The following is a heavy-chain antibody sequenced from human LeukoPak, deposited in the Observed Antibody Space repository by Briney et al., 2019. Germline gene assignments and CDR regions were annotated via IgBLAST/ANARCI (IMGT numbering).Heavy chain of an antibody. D-gene: IGHD4-11*01. CDR2: IYYTGNT. J-gene: IGHJ5*02. CDR1: GGSISSYY. CDR3: ARASTVTTGLTWFDP. Sequence: PSETLSLTCTVSGGSISSYYWSWIRQPPGKGLEWIGYIYYTGNTNYNPSLKSRVTISVDTSKNQFSLKLSSVTAADTAVYYCARASTVTTGLTWFDPWGQGTLVTVSS. V-gene: IGHV4-59*01.